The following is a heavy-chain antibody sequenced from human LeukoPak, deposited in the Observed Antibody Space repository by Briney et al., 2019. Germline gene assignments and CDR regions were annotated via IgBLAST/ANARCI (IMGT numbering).Heavy chain of an antibody. V-gene: IGHV3-23*01. Sequence: GGSLRLSCAASGSTFSSYAMSWVRQAPGKGLEWVSAISGSGGSTYYADSVKGRFTISRDNSKNTLYLQMNSLRAEDTAVYYCAKRGYDFWSGYYIDYWGQGTLVTVSS. CDR2: ISGSGGST. D-gene: IGHD3-3*01. J-gene: IGHJ4*02. CDR1: GSTFSSYA. CDR3: AKRGYDFWSGYYIDY.